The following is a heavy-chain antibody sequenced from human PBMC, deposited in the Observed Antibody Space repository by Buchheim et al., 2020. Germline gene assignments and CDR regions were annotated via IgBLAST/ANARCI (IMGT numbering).Heavy chain of an antibody. D-gene: IGHD3-22*01. CDR3: TRVRNYYDSSGYYQGYFDY. Sequence: EVQLVESGGGLVQPGRPLRLSCTASGFTFGDYAMSWFRQAPGKGLEWVGFIRSKAYGGTTEYAASVKGRFTISRDDSKSIAYLQMNSLKTEDTAVYYCTRVRNYYDSSGYYQGYFDYWGQGTL. CDR1: GFTFGDYA. J-gene: IGHJ4*02. V-gene: IGHV3-49*03. CDR2: IRSKAYGGTT.